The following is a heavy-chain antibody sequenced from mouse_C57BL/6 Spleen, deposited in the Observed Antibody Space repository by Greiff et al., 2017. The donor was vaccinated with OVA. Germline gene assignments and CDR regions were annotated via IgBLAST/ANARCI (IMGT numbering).Heavy chain of an antibody. CDR2: IDPSDSYT. CDR3: ARSLTGTSGAMDY. D-gene: IGHD4-1*01. V-gene: IGHV1-69*01. J-gene: IGHJ4*01. CDR1: GYTFTSYW. Sequence: QVQLQQPGAELVMPGASVKLSCKASGYTFTSYWMHWVKQRPGQGLEWIGEIDPSDSYTNYNQKFKGKSTLTVDKSSSTAYVQLSSLTSEDSAVYYCARSLTGTSGAMDYWGQGTSVTVSS.